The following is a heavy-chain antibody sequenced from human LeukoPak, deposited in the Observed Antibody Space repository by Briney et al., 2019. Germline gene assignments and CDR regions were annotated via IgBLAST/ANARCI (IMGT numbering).Heavy chain of an antibody. CDR1: GYTFTNYW. Sequence: GESLKISCKASGYTFTNYWINWVRQMPGKGLEWMGRIAPSDSYIDYSPSFQGHVTLSVDKSTTTAYLQWSSLKAPDTAMYYCARPPTNYYGLGPFDPWGQGTQVTVSS. CDR3: ARPPTNYYGLGPFDP. CDR2: IAPSDSYI. V-gene: IGHV5-10-1*01. D-gene: IGHD3-10*01. J-gene: IGHJ5*02.